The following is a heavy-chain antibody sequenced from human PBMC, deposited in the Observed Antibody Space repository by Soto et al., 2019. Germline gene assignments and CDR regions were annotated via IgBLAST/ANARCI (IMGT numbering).Heavy chain of an antibody. CDR1: GFTFSNAW. CDR2: IKSKTDGGTT. D-gene: IGHD3-9*01. CDR3: TTVGDILTYYYYYGMDV. J-gene: IGHJ6*02. V-gene: IGHV3-15*07. Sequence: PGGSLRLSCXASGFTFSNAWMNWVRQAPGKGLEWVDRIKSKTDGGTTDYAAPVKGRFTISRDDSKNTLYLQMNSLKTEDTAVYYCTTVGDILTYYYYYGMDVWGQGTTVTVSS.